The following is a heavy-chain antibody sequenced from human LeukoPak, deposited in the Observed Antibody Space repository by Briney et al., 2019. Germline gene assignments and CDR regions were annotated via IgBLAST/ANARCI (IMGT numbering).Heavy chain of an antibody. CDR3: AKDPGDPGTLDY. CDR2: IRYDGSNK. CDR1: GFTFSSYG. Sequence: GGSLRLSCAASGFTFSSYGMHWVRQAPGKGPEWVAFIRYDGSNKYYADSVKGRFTISRDNSKNTLYLQMNSLRAEDTAVYYCAKDPGDPGTLDYWGQGTLVTVSS. J-gene: IGHJ4*02. V-gene: IGHV3-30*02. D-gene: IGHD1-1*01.